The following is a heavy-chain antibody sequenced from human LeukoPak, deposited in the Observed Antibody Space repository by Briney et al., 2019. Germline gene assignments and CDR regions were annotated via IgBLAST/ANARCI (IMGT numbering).Heavy chain of an antibody. V-gene: IGHV3-7*01. J-gene: IGHJ3*02. Sequence: AGESLRLSCTASGFTFGDYAMSWVRQAPGKGLEWVANIKQDGSEKNYLDSVKGRFTISRDNAKNSLYLQMSSLRAEDTALYYCARDPWVGEYGAFDIWGQGTMVTVSS. CDR2: IKQDGSEK. CDR1: GFTFGDYA. D-gene: IGHD3-10*01. CDR3: ARDPWVGEYGAFDI.